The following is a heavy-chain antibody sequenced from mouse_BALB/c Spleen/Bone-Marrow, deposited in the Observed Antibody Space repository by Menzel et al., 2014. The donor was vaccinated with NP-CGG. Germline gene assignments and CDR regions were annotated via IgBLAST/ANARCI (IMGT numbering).Heavy chain of an antibody. D-gene: IGHD2-10*02. J-gene: IGHJ4*01. CDR3: AREEYGQKVYAMDY. Sequence: EVKLMESGGGLVKPGGSLKLSCAASGFTFSSYAMSWVRQTPEKRLEWVASISSGGSTYYPDSVKGRFTISRDNARNILYLQMSSLRSEDTAMYYCAREEYGQKVYAMDYWGQGTSVTVSS. V-gene: IGHV5-6-5*01. CDR2: ISSGGST. CDR1: GFTFSSYA.